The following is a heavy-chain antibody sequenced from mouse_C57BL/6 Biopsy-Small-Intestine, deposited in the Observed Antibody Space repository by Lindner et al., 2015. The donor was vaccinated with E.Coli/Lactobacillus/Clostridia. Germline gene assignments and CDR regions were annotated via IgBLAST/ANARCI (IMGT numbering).Heavy chain of an antibody. CDR2: IYPRSGNT. CDR3: YYGDYVGALDY. CDR1: GYTFSSYG. Sequence: VQLQESGAELARPGASVKLSCRASGYTFSSYGISWVKQRTGQGLEWIGEIYPRSGNTFYNEKFKGKATLTADKSSSTAYMELRSPTSEDSAVYFCYYGDYVGALDYWGQGTSVTVSS. D-gene: IGHD2-13*01. J-gene: IGHJ4*01. V-gene: IGHV1-81*01.